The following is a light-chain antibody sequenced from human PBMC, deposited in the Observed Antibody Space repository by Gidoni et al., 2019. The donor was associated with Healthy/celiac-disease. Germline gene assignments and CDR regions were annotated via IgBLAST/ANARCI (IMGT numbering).Light chain of an antibody. J-gene: IGKJ2*04. CDR2: LGS. CDR1: QSLLHSDGYNY. Sequence: DIVITQSSLPLPVTPGEPASISCRSSQSLLHSDGYNYLDWYLQKPGQSPQLLIYLGSNRASGVPDRFSGSGSGTDFTLKISRVEAEDVGVYYCMQALQTPCSFGQGTKLEIK. V-gene: IGKV2-28*01. CDR3: MQALQTPCS.